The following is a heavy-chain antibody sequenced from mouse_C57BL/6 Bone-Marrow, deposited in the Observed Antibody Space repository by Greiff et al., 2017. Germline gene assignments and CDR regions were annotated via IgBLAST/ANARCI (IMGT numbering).Heavy chain of an antibody. D-gene: IGHD1-2*01. J-gene: IGHJ4*01. CDR2: INPGSGGT. Sequence: QVHVKQSGAELVRPGTSVKVSCKASGYAFTNYLIEWVKQRPGQGLEWIGVINPGSGGTNYNEKFKGKATLTADKSSSTAYMQLSSLTSDDSAVYFCARSYGYYYAMDYWGQGTSVTVSS. CDR1: GYAFTNYL. V-gene: IGHV1-54*01. CDR3: ARSYGYYYAMDY.